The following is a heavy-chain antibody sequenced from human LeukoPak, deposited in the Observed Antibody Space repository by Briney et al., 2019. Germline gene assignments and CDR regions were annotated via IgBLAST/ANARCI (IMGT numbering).Heavy chain of an antibody. V-gene: IGHV3-23*01. CDR3: AKGGYTTWFDP. CDR2: IRSTGGDT. J-gene: IGHJ5*02. D-gene: IGHD2-15*01. CDR1: GFTFRDYS. Sequence: GGSLRLSCAASGFTFRDYSMSWVRQAPGKGLEWVSNIRSTGGDTYYTDSVKGRFTISRGNSKNTLYLEMNSLRAEDTAVYYCAKGGYTTWFDPWGQGTLVTVSS.